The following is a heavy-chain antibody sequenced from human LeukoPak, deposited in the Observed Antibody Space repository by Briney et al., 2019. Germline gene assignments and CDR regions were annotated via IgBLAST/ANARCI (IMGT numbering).Heavy chain of an antibody. Sequence: KPGGSLRLSCAASGFTFSGYYMSWIRQAPGKGLEWVSYISGSGTNIYYADSVKGRFTISRDNSENRLSLQMDSLRAEDTAVYFCAKDKTAWWYHRAYMDVWGKGTTVTVSS. V-gene: IGHV3-11*01. J-gene: IGHJ6*03. CDR3: AKDKTAWWYHRAYMDV. CDR1: GFTFSGYY. CDR2: ISGSGTNI. D-gene: IGHD2-15*01.